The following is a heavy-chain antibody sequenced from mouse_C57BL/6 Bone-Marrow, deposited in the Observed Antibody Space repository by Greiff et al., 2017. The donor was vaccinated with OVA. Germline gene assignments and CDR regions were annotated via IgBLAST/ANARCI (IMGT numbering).Heavy chain of an antibody. CDR3: APYYGSRGDY. D-gene: IGHD1-1*01. Sequence: VQLQQSGAELVKPGASVKISCKASGYTFTDYYINWVKQRPGQGLEWIGKLGPGSGSTYYNEKFKGKATLPADKSSSTAYMQLSSLTSEDSAVYFCAPYYGSRGDYWGQGTTLTVSS. V-gene: IGHV1-77*01. J-gene: IGHJ2*01. CDR1: GYTFTDYY. CDR2: LGPGSGST.